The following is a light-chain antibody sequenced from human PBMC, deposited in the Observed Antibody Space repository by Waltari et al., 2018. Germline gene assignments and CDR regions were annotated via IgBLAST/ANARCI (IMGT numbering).Light chain of an antibody. J-gene: IGLJ2*01. CDR3: VLYMGSGISV. V-gene: IGLV8-61*01. Sequence: QTVVTQEPSFSVSPGGPVTLTCGLSSGSVSTSYYTSWYQQTPGQAPRTLIYSTTTRSSGVPDRFSGSILGNKAALTITGAQADDESDYYCVLYMGSGISVFGGGTKLTVL. CDR1: SGSVSTSYY. CDR2: STT.